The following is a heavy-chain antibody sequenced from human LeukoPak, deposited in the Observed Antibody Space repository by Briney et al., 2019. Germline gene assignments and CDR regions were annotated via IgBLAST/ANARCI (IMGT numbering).Heavy chain of an antibody. CDR1: GFTFSSYS. CDR3: ARGRRDGYKKGYYYGMDV. D-gene: IGHD5-24*01. J-gene: IGHJ6*02. CDR2: ISSSSSTI. V-gene: IGHV3-48*01. Sequence: GGSLRLSCAASGFTFSSYSMNWVRQAPGKGLEWVSYISSSSSTIYYADSVKGRFTISRDNAKNSLYLQMNSLRAEDTAVYYCARGRRDGYKKGYYYGMDVWGQGTTVTVSS.